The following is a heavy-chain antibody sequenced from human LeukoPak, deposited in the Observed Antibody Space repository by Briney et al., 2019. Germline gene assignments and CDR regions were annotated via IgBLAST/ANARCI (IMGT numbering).Heavy chain of an antibody. D-gene: IGHD5-12*01. J-gene: IGHJ6*02. Sequence: GGSLRLSCAASGFTFSSYSMNWVRQAPGKGLEWVSSISSSSSYIYYADSVKGRFTISRDNAKNSLYLQMNSLRAEDTAVYYCARDGGRGYSGYDHYYYYYGMDVWGQGTTVTASS. CDR3: ARDGGRGYSGYDHYYYYYGMDV. CDR1: GFTFSSYS. V-gene: IGHV3-21*01. CDR2: ISSSSSYI.